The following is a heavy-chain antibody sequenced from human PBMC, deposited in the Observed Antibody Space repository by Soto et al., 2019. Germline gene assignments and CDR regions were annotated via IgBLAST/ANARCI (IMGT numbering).Heavy chain of an antibody. CDR1: GGSISSSNW. J-gene: IGHJ6*02. Sequence: SETLSLTCAVSGGSISSSNWWSWVRQPPGKGLEWIGEIYHSGSTNYNPSLKSRVTISVDKSKNQFSLKLSSVTAADTAVYYCARFTIFGVVIPYYYYGMDVWGQGTTVTVSS. CDR3: ARFTIFGVVIPYYYYGMDV. CDR2: IYHSGST. D-gene: IGHD3-3*01. V-gene: IGHV4-4*02.